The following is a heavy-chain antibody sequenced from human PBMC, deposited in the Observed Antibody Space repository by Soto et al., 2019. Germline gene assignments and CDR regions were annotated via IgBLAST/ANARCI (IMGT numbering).Heavy chain of an antibody. D-gene: IGHD2-8*01. J-gene: IGHJ5*02. V-gene: IGHV1-18*01. CDR2: ISTYNGNT. CDR1: GYTFSNSG. CDR3: ARDEYNNGRNWLNP. Sequence: QVQLVQSGPEVKKPGASVKVSCKASGYTFSNSGFSWMRQAPGQGLEWMGWISTYNGNTNYAQKFQGILSMTTDTSTSTAFMELRTLRSDDTAVYYCARDEYNNGRNWLNPWGQGTLVTVTS.